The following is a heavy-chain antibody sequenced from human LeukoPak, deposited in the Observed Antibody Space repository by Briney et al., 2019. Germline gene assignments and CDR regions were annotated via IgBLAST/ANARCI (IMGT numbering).Heavy chain of an antibody. Sequence: PGGSLRLSCAASGFTFSSYGMSWVRQAPGKGLEWVSAISGSGDRTYYADSVKGRFTISRDNSKNTLYLQMNSLRAEDTGVYYCARDGDYGDYVAGWFDPWGQGTLVTVSS. CDR3: ARDGDYGDYVAGWFDP. CDR1: GFTFSSYG. V-gene: IGHV3-23*01. J-gene: IGHJ5*02. D-gene: IGHD4-17*01. CDR2: ISGSGDRT.